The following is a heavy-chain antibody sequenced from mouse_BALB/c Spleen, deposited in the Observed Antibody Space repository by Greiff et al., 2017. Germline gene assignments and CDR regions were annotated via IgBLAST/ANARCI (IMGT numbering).Heavy chain of an antibody. CDR3: TRSHYGSSYYAMDY. Sequence: VQLVESGAELVKPGASVKLSCKASGYTFTSYYMYWVKQRPRQGLEWIGEINPSNGGTNFNEKFKSKATLTVDKSSSTAYMQLSSLTSEDSAVYYCTRSHYGSSYYAMDYWGQGTSVTVSS. V-gene: IGHV1S81*02. CDR1: GYTFTSYY. J-gene: IGHJ4*01. D-gene: IGHD1-1*01. CDR2: INPSNGGT.